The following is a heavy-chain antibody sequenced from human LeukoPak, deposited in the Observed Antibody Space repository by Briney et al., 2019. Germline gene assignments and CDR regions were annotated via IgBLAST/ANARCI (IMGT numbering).Heavy chain of an antibody. Sequence: SETLSLTCTVSGGSISSSSFYWGWVRQPPGKGLEWIGSIYYSGNTYYNPSLKSRVTISVDTSKNQFSLNLNSVTAADTAVYYCARGRFYYASGSFNWFDPWGLGTLVTVSS. D-gene: IGHD3-10*01. V-gene: IGHV4-39*07. CDR3: ARGRFYYASGSFNWFDP. J-gene: IGHJ5*02. CDR1: GGSISSSSFY. CDR2: IYYSGNT.